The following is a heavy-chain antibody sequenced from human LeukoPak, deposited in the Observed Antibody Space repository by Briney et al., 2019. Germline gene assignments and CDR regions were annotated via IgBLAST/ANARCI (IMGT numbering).Heavy chain of an antibody. CDR3: ARDSLLVRGSWYH. J-gene: IGHJ3*01. Sequence: ASVKVSCKASGYTFTGYNMHWVRQAPGQGLEWMGWINPNSGGTNYAQKFQGRVTMTRDTSISTAYMELSRLRSDDAAVYYCARDSLLVRGSWYHWGQGTMVTVSS. CDR1: GYTFTGYN. V-gene: IGHV1-2*02. D-gene: IGHD6-13*01. CDR2: INPNSGGT.